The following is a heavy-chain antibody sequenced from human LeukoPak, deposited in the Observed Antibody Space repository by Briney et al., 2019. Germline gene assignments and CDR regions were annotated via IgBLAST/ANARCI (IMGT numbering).Heavy chain of an antibody. CDR2: ISSSGSTI. D-gene: IGHD5-12*01. V-gene: IGHV3-11*01. J-gene: IGHJ4*02. CDR3: ARELPPLPRGYADY. CDR1: GFTFSDYY. Sequence: KPGGSLRLSCAASGFTFSDYYMSWIRQAPGKGLEWGSYISSSGSTIYYADSVKGRFTISRDNAKNSLYLQMNSLRAEDTAVYYCARELPPLPRGYADYWGQGTLVTVSS.